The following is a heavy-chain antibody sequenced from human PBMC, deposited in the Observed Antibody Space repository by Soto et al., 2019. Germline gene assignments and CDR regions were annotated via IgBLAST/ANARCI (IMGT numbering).Heavy chain of an antibody. V-gene: IGHV3-30*18. D-gene: IGHD2-2*01. J-gene: IGHJ6*02. CDR1: GFTFSSYG. CDR3: AKGEVPAARYGMDV. Sequence: GGSLRLSCAASGFTFSSYGMHWVRQAPGKGLEWVAVISYDGSNKYYADSVKGRFTISRDNSKNTLYLQMNSLRAEDTAVYYCAKGEVPAARYGMDVWGQGTTVTVSS. CDR2: ISYDGSNK.